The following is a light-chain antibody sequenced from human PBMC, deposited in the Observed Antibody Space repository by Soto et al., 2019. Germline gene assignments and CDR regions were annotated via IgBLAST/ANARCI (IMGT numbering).Light chain of an antibody. CDR2: DVS. CDR3: STYTSSSTL. V-gene: IGLV2-14*01. Sequence: QSALTQPASVSGSPGQSITISCTGTSSDVGGYNYVSWYQQHPGKAPKLTIYDVSNRPSGVSNRFSGSKSGNTASLTISGLQAEDEAGYYCSTYTSSSTLFGTGTKVPVL. CDR1: SSDVGGYNY. J-gene: IGLJ1*01.